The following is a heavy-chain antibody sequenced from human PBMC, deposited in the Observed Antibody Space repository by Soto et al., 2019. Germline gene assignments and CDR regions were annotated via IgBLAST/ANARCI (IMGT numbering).Heavy chain of an antibody. V-gene: IGHV3-66*01. CDR2: IQSGGPT. Sequence: HPGGSLRLSCAASGFTVSSKYMSWVRQAPGKGLEWVSLIQSGGPTYYADCVKGRFTISRDTSENTLHLQMDSLRAEDTAVYYCARSCRHTLEPWGQGALVTVSS. CDR1: GFTVSSKY. J-gene: IGHJ5*02. D-gene: IGHD3-10*01. CDR3: ARSCRHTLEP.